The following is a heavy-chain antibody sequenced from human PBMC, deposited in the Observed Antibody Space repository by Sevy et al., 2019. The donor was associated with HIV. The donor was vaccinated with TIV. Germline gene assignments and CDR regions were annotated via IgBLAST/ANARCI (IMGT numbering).Heavy chain of an antibody. Sequence: SETLSLTCTVSGGSINSGNYNWNWIRQPAGKGLEWIGHISASGSTNYNPSLKSRVTLSLDTSNHQFSLNLNSVTATDTADYYCARDGHYYDETGYLYYYNAMDVWGQGTTVTVSS. V-gene: IGHV4-61*09. CDR2: ISASGST. J-gene: IGHJ6*02. D-gene: IGHD3-22*01. CDR1: GGSINSGNYN. CDR3: ARDGHYYDETGYLYYYNAMDV.